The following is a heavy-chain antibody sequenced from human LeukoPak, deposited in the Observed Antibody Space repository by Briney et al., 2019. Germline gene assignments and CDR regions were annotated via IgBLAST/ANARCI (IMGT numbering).Heavy chain of an antibody. CDR1: GGSFSGYY. CDR3: ARDRYYYDSSGYYRLDY. J-gene: IGHJ4*02. V-gene: IGHV4-34*01. CDR2: INHSGST. D-gene: IGHD3-22*01. Sequence: SETLSLTCAVYGGSFSGYYWSWIRQPPGKGLEWIGEINHSGSTNYNPSLKSRVTISVDTSKNQFSLKLSSVTAADTAVYYCARDRYYYDSSGYYRLDYWGQGTLVTVSS.